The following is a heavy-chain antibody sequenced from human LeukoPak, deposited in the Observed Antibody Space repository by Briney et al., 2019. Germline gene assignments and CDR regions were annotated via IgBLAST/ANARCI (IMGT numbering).Heavy chain of an antibody. V-gene: IGHV3-23*01. CDR1: GFTFSSYA. CDR3: AKVMPPGRIRFYSYYMDV. J-gene: IGHJ6*03. CDR2: ISTSGDTI. D-gene: IGHD2-15*01. Sequence: GGSLRLSCAASGFTFSSYAMSWVRQGPEKGLEWVSAISTSGDTIYYADSVKGRFTISRDNSKNTLYLQMHSLRAEDTALYYCAKVMPPGRIRFYSYYMDVWGKGTTVSVS.